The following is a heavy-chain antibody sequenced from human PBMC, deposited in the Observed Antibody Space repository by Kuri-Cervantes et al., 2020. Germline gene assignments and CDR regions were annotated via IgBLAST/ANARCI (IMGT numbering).Heavy chain of an antibody. CDR1: GYTFTGYY. CDR3: VRGGGRGGFDP. D-gene: IGHD1-26*01. J-gene: IGHJ5*02. Sequence: ASVKVSCKASGYTFTGYYMHWVRQAPGQGLEYMGWIDPNTGGTNSAQKFQGRVTMTRDTSISTVYMDLSGLRSDDTAVYYCVRGGGRGGFDPWGQGTLVTVSS. V-gene: IGHV1-2*02. CDR2: IDPNTGGT.